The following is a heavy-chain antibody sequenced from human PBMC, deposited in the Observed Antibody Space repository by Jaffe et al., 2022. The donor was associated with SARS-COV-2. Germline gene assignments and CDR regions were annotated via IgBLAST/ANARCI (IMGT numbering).Heavy chain of an antibody. CDR3: ARGSYDIPTGYWEWFDP. V-gene: IGHV4-59*01. D-gene: IGHD3-9*01. Sequence: QVQLQESGPGLVKSSETLSLTCTVSGGSMNNYYWNWIRQTPGAGLEWIGYIHSSGSTKYNPSLKSRVTISLDTSKNQFSLKVTSVTAVDTAVYFCARGSYDIPTGYWEWFDPWGQGTLVTVSS. J-gene: IGHJ5*02. CDR1: GGSMNNYY. CDR2: IHSSGST.